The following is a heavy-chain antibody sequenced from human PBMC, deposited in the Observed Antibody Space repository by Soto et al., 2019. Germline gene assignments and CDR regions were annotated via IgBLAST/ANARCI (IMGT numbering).Heavy chain of an antibody. Sequence: SETLSLTCSVSGASMRSYHWNWIRQPPGKGLEWIGYIYYGGSTNYDPSLKSRITISVDTAKNQFSLRLNSVTAADTAVYYCARIPVDTYMIYWSDPWGQGAQVTVSS. V-gene: IGHV4-59*01. J-gene: IGHJ5*02. CDR2: IYYGGST. CDR3: ARIPVDTYMIYWSDP. D-gene: IGHD3-16*01. CDR1: GASMRSYH.